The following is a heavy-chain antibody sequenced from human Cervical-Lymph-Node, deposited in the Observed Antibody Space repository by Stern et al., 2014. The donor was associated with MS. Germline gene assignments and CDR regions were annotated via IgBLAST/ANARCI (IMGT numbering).Heavy chain of an antibody. Sequence: EMQLVESGGTLVQPGGSLRLSCAASGFPLEMYSMDWIRQAPGQGPEWLSFISRDSEIIYCAASVRGRFTISRDNAKNSLSLYMNRLRAEDTAVYYCSRGFLENSFDVWGQGTMVTVSS. CDR2: ISRDSEII. D-gene: IGHD2/OR15-2a*01. CDR1: GFPLEMYS. V-gene: IGHV3-48*01. CDR3: SRGFLENSFDV. J-gene: IGHJ3*01.